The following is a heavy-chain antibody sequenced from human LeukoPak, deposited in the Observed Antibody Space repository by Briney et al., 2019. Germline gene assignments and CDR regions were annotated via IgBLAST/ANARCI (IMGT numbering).Heavy chain of an antibody. D-gene: IGHD6-19*01. V-gene: IGHV4-59*01. CDR2: IYYSGMT. J-gene: IGHJ4*02. CDR3: ARAPGFSSGWWDY. Sequence: SETLSLTCTVSGGSISSYYGSWTRQPPGKRPEWIGYIYYSGMTNYNPSLKSRVTISVETSKNQFSLKLSSVTAADTAVYYCARAPGFSSGWWDYWGRGALVTVSS. CDR1: GGSISSYY.